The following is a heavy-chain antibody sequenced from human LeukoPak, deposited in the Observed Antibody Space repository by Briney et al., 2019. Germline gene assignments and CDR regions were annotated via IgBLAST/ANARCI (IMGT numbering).Heavy chain of an antibody. V-gene: IGHV3-23*01. J-gene: IGHJ4*02. D-gene: IGHD6-6*01. Sequence: GGSLRVSCVVSGFTFSSYPMSWVRQAPGKGLEWVSVISESGDVTHYVDSMKGRFTISRDNTKNTLNLQMNSLRPDDTAIYYCARDSSHYLGSSDYWGQGTLVTVSS. CDR1: GFTFSSYP. CDR3: ARDSSHYLGSSDY. CDR2: ISESGDVT.